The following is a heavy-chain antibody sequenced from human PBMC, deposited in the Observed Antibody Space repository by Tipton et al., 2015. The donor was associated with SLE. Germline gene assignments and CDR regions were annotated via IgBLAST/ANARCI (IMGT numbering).Heavy chain of an antibody. CDR1: GGSFSGYY. J-gene: IGHJ3*02. V-gene: IGHV4-34*01. CDR3: ARQEYCSSTSCLMGAFDI. CDR2: IDHSGST. D-gene: IGHD2-2*01. Sequence: TLSLTCAVYGGSFSGYYWSWIRQPPGKGLEWIGEIDHSGSTNYNPSLKSRVTISVDTSKNQFSLKLSSVTAADTAVYYCARQEYCSSTSCLMGAFDIWGQGTMVTVSS.